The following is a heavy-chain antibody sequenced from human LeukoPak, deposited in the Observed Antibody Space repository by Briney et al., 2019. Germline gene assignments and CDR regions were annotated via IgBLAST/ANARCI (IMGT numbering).Heavy chain of an antibody. CDR1: GFSFSSYW. Sequence: GGSLRLSCAASGFSFSSYWMSWVRQAPGKGLEWVANIKEDGSEKYYVDSLKGRFTISRDNAKNSLYLQMNSLRAEDTAVYYCARTKEMASISYFDSWGQGTLVTVSS. CDR3: ARTKEMASISYFDS. CDR2: IKEDGSEK. J-gene: IGHJ4*02. D-gene: IGHD5-24*01. V-gene: IGHV3-7*01.